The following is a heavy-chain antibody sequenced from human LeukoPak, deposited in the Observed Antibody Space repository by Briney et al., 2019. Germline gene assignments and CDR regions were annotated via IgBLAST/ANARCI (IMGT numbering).Heavy chain of an antibody. CDR2: INHSGST. D-gene: IGHD3-3*01. V-gene: IGHV4-34*01. Sequence: PSETLSLTCAVYGVSFSGYYWSWIRQPPGKGLEWIGEINHSGSTNYNPSLKSRVTISVDTSKNQFSLKLSSVTAADTAVYYCARITIPGAFDIWGQGTMVTVSS. J-gene: IGHJ3*02. CDR3: ARITIPGAFDI. CDR1: GVSFSGYY.